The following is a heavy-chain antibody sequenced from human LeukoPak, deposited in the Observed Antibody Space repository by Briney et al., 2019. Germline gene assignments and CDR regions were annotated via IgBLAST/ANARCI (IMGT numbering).Heavy chain of an antibody. CDR2: IKQDGSEK. CDR1: GFTFSSYW. CDR3: ARSPQNTIFGGVYYYYMDV. D-gene: IGHD3-3*01. Sequence: GGSLRLSCAASGFTFSSYWMSWVRQAPGKGLEWVANIKQDGSEKYYVDSVKGRFTISRDNAKNSLYLQMNSLRAEDTAVYYCARSPQNTIFGGVYYYYMDVWGKGTTVTVSS. J-gene: IGHJ6*03. V-gene: IGHV3-7*01.